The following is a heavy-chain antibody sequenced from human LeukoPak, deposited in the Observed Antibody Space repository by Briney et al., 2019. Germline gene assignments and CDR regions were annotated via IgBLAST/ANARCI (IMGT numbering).Heavy chain of an antibody. CDR1: GYSFTSYW. Sequence: GESLKISCKGSGYSFTSYWIGWVRQMPGKGLEWMGIIYPGDSDTRYSPSFQCQVTISADKPISTAYLQWSSLKASDTAMYYCARQYSSGWYDGYFDYWGQGTLVTVSS. CDR3: ARQYSSGWYDGYFDY. J-gene: IGHJ4*02. D-gene: IGHD6-19*01. V-gene: IGHV5-51*01. CDR2: IYPGDSDT.